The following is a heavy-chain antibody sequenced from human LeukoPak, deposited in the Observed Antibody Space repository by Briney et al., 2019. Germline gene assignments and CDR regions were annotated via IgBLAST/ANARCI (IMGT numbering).Heavy chain of an antibody. CDR1: GHSISSGYY. CDR3: VSQYDRSGYYAFDY. J-gene: IGHJ4*02. Sequence: SETLSLTCAVSGHSISSGYYWGWIRQPPRKGLEWIGYIYHSGSTYYNPSLKSRVIISVDTSKSHFSLKLNSVTAADTAVYYCVSQYDRSGYYAFDYWGQGTLVTVTS. V-gene: IGHV4-38-2*01. D-gene: IGHD3-22*01. CDR2: IYHSGST.